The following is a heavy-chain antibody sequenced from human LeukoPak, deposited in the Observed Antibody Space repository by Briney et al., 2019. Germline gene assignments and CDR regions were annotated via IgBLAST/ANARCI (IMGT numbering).Heavy chain of an antibody. J-gene: IGHJ4*02. CDR1: NYSISRGYH. CDR3: ARHTTGDYTPDS. CDR2: IYPSGST. V-gene: IGHV4-38-2*01. D-gene: IGHD4-17*01. Sequence: PSETLSLTCAVSNYSISRGYHWGWIRQPPGKGLQWIGIIYPSGSTYYNPPLKSRVTTSVDTSKNRFSLKLSSVPAADTAVYYCARHTTGDYTPDSWGQGTLVTVSS.